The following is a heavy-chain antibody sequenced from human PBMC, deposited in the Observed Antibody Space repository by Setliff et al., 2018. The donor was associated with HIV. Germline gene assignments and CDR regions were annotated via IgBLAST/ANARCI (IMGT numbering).Heavy chain of an antibody. CDR2: ISSSGSFT. Sequence: GGSLRLSCVVSGFNFSDDYMSWIRQAPGKGLEWVSYISSSGSFTNYADSVKGRFTVSRDNAKNSLYLQMNSLKAEDTAVYYCAGDGSIVATPLLDSWGQGTLVTVSS. J-gene: IGHJ4*02. D-gene: IGHD5-12*01. CDR3: AGDGSIVATPLLDS. CDR1: GFNFSDDY. V-gene: IGHV3-11*06.